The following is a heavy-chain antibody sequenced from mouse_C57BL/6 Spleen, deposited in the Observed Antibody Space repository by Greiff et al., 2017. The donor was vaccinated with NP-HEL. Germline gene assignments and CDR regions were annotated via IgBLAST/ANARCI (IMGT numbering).Heavy chain of an antibody. D-gene: IGHD1-1*01. J-gene: IGHJ2*01. CDR3: ARLTTVVARGFDY. V-gene: IGHV1-74*01. CDR1: GYTFTSYW. CDR2: IHPSDSDT. Sequence: VQLQQPGAELVKPGASVKVSCKASGYTFTSYWMHWVKQRPGQGLEWIGRIHPSDSDTNYNQKFKGKATLTVDKSSSTAYMQLSSLTSEDSAVYYCARLTTVVARGFDYWGQGTTLTVSS.